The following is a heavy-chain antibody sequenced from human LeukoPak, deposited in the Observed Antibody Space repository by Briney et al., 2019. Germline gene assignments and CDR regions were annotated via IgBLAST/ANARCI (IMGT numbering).Heavy chain of an antibody. CDR3: ARHQELGFYDAFDI. D-gene: IGHD7-27*01. Sequence: SETLSLTCTVSGASISSYYWSWIRQPPGKGLEWIGYIYYSGSTNYNPSPKSRVTISIDTSKNQFSLKLDSVAAADTAVYYCARHQELGFYDAFDIWGQGTMLTVSS. CDR2: IYYSGST. V-gene: IGHV4-59*08. J-gene: IGHJ3*02. CDR1: GASISSYY.